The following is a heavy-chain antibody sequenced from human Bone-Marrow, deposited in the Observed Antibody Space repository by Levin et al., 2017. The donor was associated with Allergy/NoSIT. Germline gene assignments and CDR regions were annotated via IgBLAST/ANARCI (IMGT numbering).Heavy chain of an antibody. J-gene: IGHJ4*02. Sequence: GESLKISCAASGFTFSNYAMSWVRQAPGKGLEWVSVIGGGGGGTNYADSVKGRFTISRDNSKNTLYLQMNSLRAEDTAVYYCAGRVATILVFWAQGTLVTVSS. CDR3: AGRVATILVF. CDR1: GFTFSNYA. D-gene: IGHD5-12*01. CDR2: IGGGGGGT. V-gene: IGHV3-23*01.